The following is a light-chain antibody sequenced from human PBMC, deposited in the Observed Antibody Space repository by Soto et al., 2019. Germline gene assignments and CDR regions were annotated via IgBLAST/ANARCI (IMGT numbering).Light chain of an antibody. CDR1: QSISNN. V-gene: IGKV1-39*01. Sequence: DIQMTQSPSSLSASVGDRVTITCRASQSISNNLNWYQQKPGEAPKVLIYAASYLQSGVPSRFSGSGSGTDFTLTISSLQPEDFATYYCQQRHTANTFGQGTKLEIK. CDR2: AAS. J-gene: IGKJ2*01. CDR3: QQRHTANT.